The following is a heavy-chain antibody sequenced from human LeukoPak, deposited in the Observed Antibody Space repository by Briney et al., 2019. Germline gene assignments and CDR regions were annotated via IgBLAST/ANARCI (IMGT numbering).Heavy chain of an antibody. CDR2: IYYTGST. Sequence: PSETLSLTCTVSGGSIDSYYWSRIRQPPGKGLEWIGYIYYTGSTEYHPSLKSRVTISLDTSKNQFSLKLTSVTAADTAVYYCARVYQSAEYYFDYWGQGNLVSVSS. CDR3: ARVYQSAEYYFDY. D-gene: IGHD2-2*01. V-gene: IGHV4-59*01. J-gene: IGHJ4*02. CDR1: GGSIDSYY.